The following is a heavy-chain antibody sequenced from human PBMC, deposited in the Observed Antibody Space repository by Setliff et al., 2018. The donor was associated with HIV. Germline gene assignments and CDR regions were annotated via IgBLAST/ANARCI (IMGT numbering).Heavy chain of an antibody. CDR2: VYYNGAT. D-gene: IGHD6-19*01. CDR3: ARHGNQWLVTIDY. Sequence: PSETLSLTCTVSGGSIASSTHYWAWIRQPPGKGLEWIGSVYYNGATDHNPSLKSRVTISVDTSNQQFSLKLSSVTAADTAVYYCARHGNQWLVTIDYWGQGTLVTVSS. V-gene: IGHV4-39*01. J-gene: IGHJ4*02. CDR1: GGSIASSTHY.